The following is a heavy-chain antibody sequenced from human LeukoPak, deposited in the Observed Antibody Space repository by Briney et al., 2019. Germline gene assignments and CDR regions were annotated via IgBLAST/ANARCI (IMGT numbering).Heavy chain of an antibody. V-gene: IGHV4-59*11. CDR2: IYYSGST. CDR1: GGSISSHY. CDR3: ARSTDCSGCYFEAIFDY. Sequence: SETLSLTCTVSGGSISSHYWSWIRQPPGKGLEWIGYIYYSGSTNYNPSLKSRVTISVDTSKNRFSLKLSSVTAADTTVYYCARSTDCSGCYFEAIFDYWGQGTLVTVSS. J-gene: IGHJ4*02. D-gene: IGHD3-22*01.